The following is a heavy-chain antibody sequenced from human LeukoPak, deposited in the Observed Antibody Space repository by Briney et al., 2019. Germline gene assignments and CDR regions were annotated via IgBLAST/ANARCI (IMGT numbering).Heavy chain of an antibody. CDR2: IIPIFGTA. D-gene: IGHD2-2*01. CDR3: ARDARHRYCSSSSCYRGWLDP. V-gene: IGHV1-69*01. CDR1: GFTFSSYA. Sequence: GGSLRLSCAASGFTFSSYAISWVRQAPGQGLEWMGGIIPIFGTANYAQKFQGRVTITADESTSTAYMELSSLRSEDTAVYYCARDARHRYCSSSSCYRGWLDPWGQATPVTVSS. J-gene: IGHJ5*02.